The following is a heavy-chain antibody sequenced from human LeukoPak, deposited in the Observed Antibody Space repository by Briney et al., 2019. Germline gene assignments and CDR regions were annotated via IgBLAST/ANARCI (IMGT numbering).Heavy chain of an antibody. D-gene: IGHD6-19*01. CDR1: GYTFTSYG. CDR3: ATDLLGYSSGQGADY. Sequence: ASVEVSCKASGYTFTSYGISWVRQAPGQGLEWMGWISAYNGNTNYAQKLQGRVTMTTDTSTSTAYMELRSLRSDDTAVYYCATDLLGYSSGQGADYWGQGTLVTVSS. CDR2: ISAYNGNT. J-gene: IGHJ4*02. V-gene: IGHV1-18*01.